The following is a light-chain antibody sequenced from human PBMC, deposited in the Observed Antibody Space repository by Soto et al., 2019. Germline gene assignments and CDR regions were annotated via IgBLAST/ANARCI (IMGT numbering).Light chain of an antibody. Sequence: EIVMTQSPATLAVSPGERATLSCRASQSVRINVAWYQQKNGQAPRLLVYGASTRASGIPDRFSGGGSGTDFTPTVSSLQSEDFAVYYCQQYYNWPPWTFGQGTKVDIK. V-gene: IGKV3-15*01. J-gene: IGKJ1*01. CDR2: GAS. CDR1: QSVRIN. CDR3: QQYYNWPPWT.